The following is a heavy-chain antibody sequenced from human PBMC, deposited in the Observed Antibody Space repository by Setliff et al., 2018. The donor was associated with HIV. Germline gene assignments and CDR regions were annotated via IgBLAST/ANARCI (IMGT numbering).Heavy chain of an antibody. Sequence: ASVKVSCKASGYTFTRYAIHWLRQAPGQSLEWMGWINADNGDTKYSQKFQGRLTITRDTSANTVYMELSSLRSEDTAVFYCARDRDSLLIGYTPNNWFDPWGQGTQVTVSS. V-gene: IGHV1-3*01. D-gene: IGHD6-13*01. J-gene: IGHJ5*02. CDR2: INADNGDT. CDR1: GYTFTRYA. CDR3: ARDRDSLLIGYTPNNWFDP.